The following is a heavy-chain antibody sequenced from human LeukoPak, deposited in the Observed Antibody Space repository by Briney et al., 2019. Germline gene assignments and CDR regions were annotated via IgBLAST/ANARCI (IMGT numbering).Heavy chain of an antibody. CDR1: GFTFSDYY. CDR3: ARRKSSGSYPEIYFDY. D-gene: IGHD1-26*01. J-gene: IGHJ4*02. CDR2: ISNSSSYT. V-gene: IGHV3-11*06. Sequence: GGSLTLSCAASGFTFSDYYMSWIRQAPGKGLEWVSYISNSSSYTNYADSVKGRFTISRDNAKNSLYLQMNSLRAEDTAVYYCARRKSSGSYPEIYFDYWGQGTLVTVSS.